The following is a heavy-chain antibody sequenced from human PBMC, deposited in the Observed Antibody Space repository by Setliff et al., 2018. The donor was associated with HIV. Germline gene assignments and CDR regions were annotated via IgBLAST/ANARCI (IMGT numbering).Heavy chain of an antibody. CDR3: ARMASHYDRDDSSKLYWYFDL. CDR2: IDWDDDK. D-gene: IGHD3-22*01. V-gene: IGHV2-70*04. CDR1: GTSVNTIGMR. J-gene: IGHJ2*01. Sequence: SGPKLVNPTQTLTLTCTLSGTSVNTIGMRVSWIRQTPGRAPEWLARIDWDDDKVYRTSLETRLTISKDTSKTQVVLTLTNMDPVDTVTYWCARMASHYDRDDSSKLYWYFDLWGRGTPVTVS.